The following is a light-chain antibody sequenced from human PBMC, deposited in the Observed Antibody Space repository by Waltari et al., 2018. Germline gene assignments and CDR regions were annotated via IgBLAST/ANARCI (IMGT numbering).Light chain of an antibody. CDR1: SLRRYF. J-gene: IGLJ2*01. CDR2: EKN. CDR3: NSRDSSGNHVI. Sequence: SSEVTQDPTVSVALGQTVRITCQGDSLRRYFASWYQPKAGQAPVLVIYEKNNRASGIPDRFSGSSSGNTASLTITGAQAEDEADYFCNSRDSSGNHVIFGGGTKLTVV. V-gene: IGLV3-19*01.